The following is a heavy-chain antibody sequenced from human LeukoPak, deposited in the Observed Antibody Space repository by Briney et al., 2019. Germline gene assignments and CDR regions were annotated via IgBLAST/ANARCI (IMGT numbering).Heavy chain of an antibody. CDR2: IYSGGST. Sequence: GGSLRLSCAASGFTVSSNYMSWVRQAPGKGLEWVSVIYSGGSTYYADSVKGRFTVSRDNSKNTQYLQMNSLRAEDTAVYYCARAYNSGSGYYNTPYDAFDIWGQGTMVTVSS. CDR3: ARAYNSGSGYYNTPYDAFDI. J-gene: IGHJ3*02. D-gene: IGHD3-22*01. CDR1: GFTVSSNY. V-gene: IGHV3-53*01.